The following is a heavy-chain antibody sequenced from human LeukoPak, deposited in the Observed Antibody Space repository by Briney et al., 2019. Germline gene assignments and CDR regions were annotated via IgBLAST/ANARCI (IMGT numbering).Heavy chain of an antibody. D-gene: IGHD2-2*01. Sequence: ASVKVSCKASGCTFTSYGISWVRQAPGQGLEWMGWISAYNGNTNYAQKLQGRVTMTTDTSTSTAYMELRSLRSGDTAVYYCARGYCSSTSCPYGMDVWGRGTTVTVSS. CDR1: GCTFTSYG. CDR3: ARGYCSSTSCPYGMDV. V-gene: IGHV1-18*01. J-gene: IGHJ6*02. CDR2: ISAYNGNT.